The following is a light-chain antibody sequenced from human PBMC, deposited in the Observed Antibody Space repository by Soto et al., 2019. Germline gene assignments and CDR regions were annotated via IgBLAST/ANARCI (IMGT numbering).Light chain of an antibody. V-gene: IGKV1-5*03. J-gene: IGKJ5*01. CDR3: QQLNSYPIT. Sequence: DIQMTQSPSTPSGSVGDRVTITCRASQTISSWLAWYQQKPGKAPKLLIYKASTLKSGVPSRFSGSGSGTEFTLTISSLQPEDFATYYCQQLNSYPITFGQGTRLEIK. CDR2: KAS. CDR1: QTISSW.